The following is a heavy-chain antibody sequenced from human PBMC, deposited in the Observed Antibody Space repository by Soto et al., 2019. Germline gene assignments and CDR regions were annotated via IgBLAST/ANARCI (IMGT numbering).Heavy chain of an antibody. Sequence: ASVKVSCKASGYTFTSYYMHWVRQAPGQGLEWMGIINPSGGSTSYAQKFQGRVTMTRDTSTSTVYMELSSLRSEDTAVYYCAREGSLYVDSVSNCFDYWGQGTLVTVSS. CDR2: INPSGGST. CDR1: GYTFTSYY. D-gene: IGHD4-17*01. J-gene: IGHJ4*02. CDR3: AREGSLYVDSVSNCFDY. V-gene: IGHV1-46*01.